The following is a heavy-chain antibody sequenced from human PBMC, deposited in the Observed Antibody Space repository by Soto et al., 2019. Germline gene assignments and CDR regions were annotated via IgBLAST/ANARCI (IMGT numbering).Heavy chain of an antibody. Sequence: LSLTCAVYGGSFRGYYWTWIRQPPGKGLEWIGEIDHSGSTNYNPSLKSRVTISVDTSKNQFSLKLASVTAADTAVYYCAKDEFGTAFDYWGQGTLVTVSS. CDR3: AKDEFGTAFDY. D-gene: IGHD3-10*01. J-gene: IGHJ4*02. CDR1: GGSFRGYY. V-gene: IGHV4-34*01. CDR2: IDHSGST.